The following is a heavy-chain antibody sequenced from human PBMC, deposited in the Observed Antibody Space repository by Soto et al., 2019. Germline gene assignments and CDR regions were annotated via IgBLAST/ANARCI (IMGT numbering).Heavy chain of an antibody. CDR3: ARGHYDILTGQNNYYYYGLDV. Sequence: GASVKVSCKASDYTFSSYGIIWVRQAPGQGLEWMGWVSAYNGNTNYAQKFQGRVTMTTDTSTSTAYMELRSLRSDDTAVYYCARGHYDILTGQNNYYYYGLDVWGQGTTVTVSS. CDR2: VSAYNGNT. V-gene: IGHV1-18*01. CDR1: DYTFSSYG. D-gene: IGHD3-9*01. J-gene: IGHJ6*02.